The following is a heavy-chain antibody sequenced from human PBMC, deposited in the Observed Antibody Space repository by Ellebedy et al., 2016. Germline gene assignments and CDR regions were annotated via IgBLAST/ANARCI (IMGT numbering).Heavy chain of an antibody. CDR3: TKAVVLGEVYFDY. V-gene: IGHV3-30-3*01. J-gene: IGHJ4*02. CDR2: ISYDGNNK. CDR1: GFIFSKFP. D-gene: IGHD3-16*01. Sequence: GESLKISCASSGFIFSKFPMHWVRQAPGKGLEWVAVISYDGNNKYYTDSVKGRFTISRDNSKNTLFLQMDSLRAEDTAVYYCTKAVVLGEVYFDYWGQGTLVTVSS.